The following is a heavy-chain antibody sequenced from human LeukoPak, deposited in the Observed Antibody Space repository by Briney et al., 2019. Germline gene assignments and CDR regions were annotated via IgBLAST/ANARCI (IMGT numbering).Heavy chain of an antibody. J-gene: IGHJ5*02. D-gene: IGHD3-10*01. Sequence: GGSLRLSCTASGFTFSSYAMTWVRQAPGKGLEWVSGIRAGGGSTNFADSVRGRFTLSTDNSKNTLYLQMNSLRAEDAAIYYCAKDGGSGMGFDPWGQGTLVTVSS. CDR2: IRAGGGST. CDR1: GFTFSSYA. V-gene: IGHV3-23*01. CDR3: AKDGGSGMGFDP.